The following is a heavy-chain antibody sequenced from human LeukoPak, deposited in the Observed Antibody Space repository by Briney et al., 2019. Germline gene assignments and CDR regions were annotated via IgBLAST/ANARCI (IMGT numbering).Heavy chain of an antibody. CDR1: GYTFTGYY. Sequence: AASVKVSCKASGYTFTGYYMHWVRQAPGQGLEWMGWINPNSGGTNYAQKFQGRVTMTRDTSISTAFMELSRLTSDDTAVYYCARGYYDSSDFEYFHHWGQGTLVTVSS. V-gene: IGHV1-2*02. CDR3: ARGYYDSSDFEYFHH. CDR2: INPNSGGT. J-gene: IGHJ1*01. D-gene: IGHD3-22*01.